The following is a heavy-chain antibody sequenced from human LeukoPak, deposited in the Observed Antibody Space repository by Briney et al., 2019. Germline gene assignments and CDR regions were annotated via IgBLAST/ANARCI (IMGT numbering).Heavy chain of an antibody. V-gene: IGHV3-30-3*01. CDR2: ISYDGSNK. J-gene: IGHJ3*02. D-gene: IGHD1-26*01. Sequence: PGRSLRLSCAASGFTFNTYAMHWVRQAPGKGLEWVAVISYDGSNKYYADSVKGRFTISRDNSKNTLYLQMNSLRAEDTAVYYCARGPLVGAIGRDAFDIWGQGTMVTVSS. CDR1: GFTFNTYA. CDR3: ARGPLVGAIGRDAFDI.